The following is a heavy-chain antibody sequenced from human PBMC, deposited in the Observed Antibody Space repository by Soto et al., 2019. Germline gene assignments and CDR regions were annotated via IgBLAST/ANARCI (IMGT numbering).Heavy chain of an antibody. V-gene: IGHV3-23*01. Sequence: EVQLLESGGGSVQPGGSLRLSCVASGFRFSNYGMSWVRQAPGKGLEWVSSISNRGSSTHYAESVKGRFTISRDTSKNTLYLQMNSLRADDTAVYYCAKDQVGLTDTVPTFLGGGKISYHYYGMDVWGQGTTVTVSS. D-gene: IGHD5-12*01. CDR2: ISNRGSST. CDR1: GFRFSNYG. J-gene: IGHJ6*02. CDR3: AKDQVGLTDTVPTFLGGGKISYHYYGMDV.